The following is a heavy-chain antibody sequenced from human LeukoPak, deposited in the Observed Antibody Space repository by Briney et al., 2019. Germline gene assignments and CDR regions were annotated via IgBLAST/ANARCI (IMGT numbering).Heavy chain of an antibody. Sequence: GGSLRLSCAAAGLTFARSEMNWVSQAPGKGLEWISSSSMYYADSVKGRFTISRENAKQTLYLQMNSLRPEDTAVYYCARAGDKGTANWYFDLWGRGTLVTVSS. CDR2: SSM. D-gene: IGHD2-21*01. CDR1: GLTFARSE. V-gene: IGHV3-48*03. CDR3: ARAGDKGTANWYFDL. J-gene: IGHJ2*01.